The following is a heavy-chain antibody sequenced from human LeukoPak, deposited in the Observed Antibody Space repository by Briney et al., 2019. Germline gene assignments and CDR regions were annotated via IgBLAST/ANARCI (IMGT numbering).Heavy chain of an antibody. CDR1: GFTFSSYS. CDR3: AKDHGSLGSGLN. J-gene: IGHJ4*02. V-gene: IGHV3-21*04. Sequence: GGSLRLSCAASGFTFSSYSMNWVRQAPGKGLEWVSSISSSSSYIYYADSVKGRFTISRDNSKNTLYLLMNSLRAEDTAVYYCAKDHGSLGSGLNWGQGTLVIVSS. CDR2: ISSSSSYI. D-gene: IGHD3-10*01.